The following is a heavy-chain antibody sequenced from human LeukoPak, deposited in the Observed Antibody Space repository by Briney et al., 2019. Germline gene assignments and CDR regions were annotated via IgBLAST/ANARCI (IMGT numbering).Heavy chain of an antibody. Sequence: GGSLRLSCAASGFTFSSYGMHWVRQAPGKRLEWVAFIRYDGSNKYYADSVKGRFTISRDNSKNTLYLQMNSLRAEDTAVYYCAKDPTIFGVVTINYFDYWGQGTLVTVSS. D-gene: IGHD3-3*01. CDR2: IRYDGSNK. J-gene: IGHJ4*02. CDR1: GFTFSSYG. CDR3: AKDPTIFGVVTINYFDY. V-gene: IGHV3-30*02.